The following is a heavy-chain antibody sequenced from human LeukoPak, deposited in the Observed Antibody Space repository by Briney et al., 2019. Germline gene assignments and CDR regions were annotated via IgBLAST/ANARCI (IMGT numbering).Heavy chain of an antibody. CDR2: INPNSGGT. Sequence: ASVKVSCKASGYTFTGYYMHWVRQAPGQGLEWMGWINPNSGGTNYAQKFQGRVTMTRDTSISTAYMELSRLRSDDTAVYYCASYDYMGGYYYYGMDVWGQGTTVTVSS. J-gene: IGHJ6*02. D-gene: IGHD4-11*01. CDR3: ASYDYMGGYYYYGMDV. CDR1: GYTFTGYY. V-gene: IGHV1-2*02.